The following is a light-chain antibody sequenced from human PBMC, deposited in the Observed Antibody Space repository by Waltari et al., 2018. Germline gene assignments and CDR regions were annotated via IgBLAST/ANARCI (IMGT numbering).Light chain of an antibody. Sequence: IVLTHPPGTLSLSPGERATLSRRANQSVSSSHIVWYQQKPGQAPRLLIYGASTRETGIPDRFSGSGSGTDFTLTISRLEPEDFEVYYCQHYDNSHPLTFGGGTKVEI. CDR2: GAS. CDR1: QSVSSSH. J-gene: IGKJ4*01. CDR3: QHYDNSHPLT. V-gene: IGKV3-20*01.